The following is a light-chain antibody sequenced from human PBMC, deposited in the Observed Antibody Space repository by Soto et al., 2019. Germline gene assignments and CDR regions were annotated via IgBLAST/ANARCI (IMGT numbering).Light chain of an antibody. CDR3: QQYDRSPWT. Sequence: EIVLTQSPGTLSLSPGEGATLSCRASQSVSSSYLAWYQQKPGQAPRLLIYGTSKRATGIPDRFSGSGSGTDFTLTISRLEPEDFAVYYCQQYDRSPWTFGQGTKVEIK. J-gene: IGKJ1*01. CDR1: QSVSSSY. CDR2: GTS. V-gene: IGKV3-20*01.